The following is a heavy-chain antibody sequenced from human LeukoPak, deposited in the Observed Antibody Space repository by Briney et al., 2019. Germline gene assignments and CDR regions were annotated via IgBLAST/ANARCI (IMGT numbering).Heavy chain of an antibody. J-gene: IGHJ4*02. Sequence: SETLSLTCTVSGGSISSYYWSWIRQPPGKGLEWIGYIYYSGSTNYNPSLKSRVTISVDPSKNQFSVKLSSVTAADTAVYYCARASKGYFDYWGQGTLVTVSS. CDR1: GGSISSYY. CDR2: IYYSGST. V-gene: IGHV4-59*01. CDR3: ARASKGYFDY.